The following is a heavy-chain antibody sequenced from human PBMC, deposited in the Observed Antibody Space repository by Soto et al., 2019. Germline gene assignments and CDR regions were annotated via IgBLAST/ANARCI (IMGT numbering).Heavy chain of an antibody. CDR3: ATAGYSSSTINYYYYYMDF. V-gene: IGHV1-24*01. D-gene: IGHD6-13*01. CDR2: FDPEDGET. CDR1: GYTLTELS. J-gene: IGHJ6*03. Sequence: ASVKVSCKVSGYTLTELSMHWVRQAPGKGLEWMGGFDPEDGETIYAQKFQGRVTMTEDTSTDTAYMELSSLRSEDTAVYYCATAGYSSSTINYYYYYMDFWGKGITVTVSS.